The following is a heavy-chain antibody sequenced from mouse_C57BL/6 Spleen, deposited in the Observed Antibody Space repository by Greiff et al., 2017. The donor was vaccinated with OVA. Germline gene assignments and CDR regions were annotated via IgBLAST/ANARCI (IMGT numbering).Heavy chain of an antibody. CDR1: GFSLTSYG. J-gene: IGHJ3*01. Sequence: VKLMESGPGLVQPSQSLSITCTVSGFSLTSYGVHWVRQSPGKGLEWLGVIWRGGSTDYNAAFMSRLSITKDNSKSQVFFKMNSLQADDTAIYYCAKNGDYDGWFAYWGQGTLVTVSA. D-gene: IGHD2-4*01. V-gene: IGHV2-5*01. CDR3: AKNGDYDGWFAY. CDR2: IWRGGST.